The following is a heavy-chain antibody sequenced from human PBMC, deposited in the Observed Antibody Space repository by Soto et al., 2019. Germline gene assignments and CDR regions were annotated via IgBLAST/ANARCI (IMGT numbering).Heavy chain of an antibody. V-gene: IGHV3-9*01. CDR3: AKDPQAWSGPYYFGY. CDR1: GFTFDDYA. D-gene: IGHD3-3*01. CDR2: ISWNSGNI. Sequence: PGGSLRLSCAASGFTFDDYAMHWVRQAPGKGPEWVSGISWNSGNIVYADSVKGRFTISRDNAKNSLYLQMNSLRPEDTALYYCAKDPQAWSGPYYFGYWGQGTLVTVSS. J-gene: IGHJ4*02.